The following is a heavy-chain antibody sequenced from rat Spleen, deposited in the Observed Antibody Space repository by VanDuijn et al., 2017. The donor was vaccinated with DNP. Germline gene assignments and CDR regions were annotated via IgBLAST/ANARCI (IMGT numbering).Heavy chain of an antibody. V-gene: IGHV5-17*01. CDR3: ARSWGDDGYPPFAY. CDR2: IIYDGTST. Sequence: EVQLVESGGGLVQPGRSLKFSCAASGFTFSDYAMAWVRQAPKKGLEWVATIIYDGTSTSYRDSVKGRFTISRDNAKNTQYLQMDSLRSEDTATYYCARSWGDDGYPPFAYWGQGTLVTVSS. CDR1: GFTFSDYA. J-gene: IGHJ3*01. D-gene: IGHD1-12*03.